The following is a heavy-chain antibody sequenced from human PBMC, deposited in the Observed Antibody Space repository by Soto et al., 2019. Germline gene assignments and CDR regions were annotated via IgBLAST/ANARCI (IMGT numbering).Heavy chain of an antibody. CDR1: GFTFSSYS. CDR2: ISSSSSTI. CDR3: ARAIRSGGTYIFDY. D-gene: IGHD6-13*01. J-gene: IGHJ4*02. Sequence: EVLLVESGGGLVQPGGSLRLSCAASGFTFSSYSMNWVRQAPGKGLEWVSYISSSSSTIYYADSVKGRFTISRDNAKNSLYLQMNSLRDEDTAVYYCARAIRSGGTYIFDYWGQGTLVTVSS. V-gene: IGHV3-48*02.